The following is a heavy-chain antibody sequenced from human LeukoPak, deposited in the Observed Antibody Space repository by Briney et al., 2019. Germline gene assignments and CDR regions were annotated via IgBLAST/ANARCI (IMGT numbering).Heavy chain of an antibody. D-gene: IGHD3-16*02. CDR1: GVTFGDYA. V-gene: IGHV3-73*01. CDR2: IRSKANSYAT. J-gene: IGHJ4*02. CDR3: AKDHGSLDSQLN. Sequence: GGSLRLSCTASGVTFGDYAMSWVRQASGKGLEWVGRIRSKANSYATAYAASVKGRFTISRDDSKNTAYLQMSSLRAEDTAVYYCAKDHGSLDSQLNWGQGTLVIVSS.